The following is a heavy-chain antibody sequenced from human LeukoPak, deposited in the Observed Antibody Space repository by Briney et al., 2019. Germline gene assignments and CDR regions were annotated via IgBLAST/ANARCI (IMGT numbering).Heavy chain of an antibody. Sequence: GGSLRLSCAGSGFSFNSYWMTWVRQAPGKGLEWVANIKQDGSEKNYVDPVKGRFNIPRDNTNNSLYLQMSSLRAEDTAVYYCARGSYYGSAPINWGQKTLVTVSS. CDR3: ARGSYYGSAPIN. CDR2: IKQDGSEK. CDR1: GFSFNSYW. J-gene: IGHJ4*02. D-gene: IGHD3-10*01. V-gene: IGHV3-7*03.